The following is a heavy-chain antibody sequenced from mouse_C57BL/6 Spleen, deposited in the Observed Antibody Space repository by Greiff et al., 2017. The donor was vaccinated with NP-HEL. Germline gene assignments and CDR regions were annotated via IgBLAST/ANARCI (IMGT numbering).Heavy chain of an antibody. CDR3: ARRYYSNPFAY. D-gene: IGHD2-5*01. CDR2: ISSGSSTI. Sequence: EVLLVESGGGLVKPGGSLKLSCAASGFTFSDYGMHWVRQAPEKGLEWVAYISSGSSTIYYADTVKGRFTISRDNAKNTLFLQMTSLRSEDTARYCCARRYYSNPFAYWGQGTLVTVSA. V-gene: IGHV5-17*01. CDR1: GFTFSDYG. J-gene: IGHJ3*01.